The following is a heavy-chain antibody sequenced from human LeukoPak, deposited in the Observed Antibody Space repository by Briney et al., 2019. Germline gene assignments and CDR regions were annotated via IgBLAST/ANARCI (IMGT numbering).Heavy chain of an antibody. CDR1: GYTFTSYG. CDR2: ISAYNGNT. Sequence: GASVKVSCKASGYTFTSYGISWVRQAPGQGLEWIGWISAYNGNTNYAQKLQGRVTMTTDTSTSTAYMELRSLRSDDTAAYYCARVPDYDFWSGSGYMDVWGKGTTVTVSS. D-gene: IGHD3-3*01. CDR3: ARVPDYDFWSGSGYMDV. J-gene: IGHJ6*03. V-gene: IGHV1-18*01.